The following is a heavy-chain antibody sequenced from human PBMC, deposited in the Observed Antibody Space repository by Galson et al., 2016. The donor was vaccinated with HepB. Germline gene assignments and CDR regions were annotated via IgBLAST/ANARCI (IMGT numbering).Heavy chain of an antibody. V-gene: IGHV3-23*01. CDR2: ISNNGVGT. CDR3: AKDHWTGQQLAYYFDY. CDR1: EFTFSSYA. Sequence: SLRLSCAASEFTFSSYAMSWVRQAPGKGLEWVSCISNNGVGTFYADSVKGRFTISRDNSKNTVYLQMNSLGAEDTAVYYCAKDHWTGQQLAYYFDYWGQGTLVTVSS. J-gene: IGHJ4*02. D-gene: IGHD6-13*01.